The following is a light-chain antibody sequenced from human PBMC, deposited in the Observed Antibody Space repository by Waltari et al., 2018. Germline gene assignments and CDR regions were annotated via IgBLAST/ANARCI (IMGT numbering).Light chain of an antibody. V-gene: IGKV1-13*02. CDR3: QHLNSYPFT. J-gene: IGKJ3*01. Sequence: IQLTQSPSSLSASIWDRVTITCRASKGIGSALAWYQQKPGKPPRLLIYDASSLEGGVPSRFSGSGSGTDFTLSISSLQPEDFATYSCQHLNSYPFTFGPGTTV. CDR1: KGIGSA. CDR2: DAS.